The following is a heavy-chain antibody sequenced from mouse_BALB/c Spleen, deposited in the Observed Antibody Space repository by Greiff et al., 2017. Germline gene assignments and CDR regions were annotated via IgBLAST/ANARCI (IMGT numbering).Heavy chain of an antibody. D-gene: IGHD2-4*01. CDR3: AREGMIKTMDY. CDR1: GYTFTDYA. J-gene: IGHJ4*01. CDR2: ISTYYGDA. V-gene: IGHV1S137*01. Sequence: VQLQPSGAELVRPGVSVKISCKGSGYTFTDYAMHWVKQSHAKSLEWIGVISTYYGDASYNQKFKGKATMTVDKSSSTAYMELARLTSEDSAIYYCAREGMIKTMDYWGQGTSVTVSS.